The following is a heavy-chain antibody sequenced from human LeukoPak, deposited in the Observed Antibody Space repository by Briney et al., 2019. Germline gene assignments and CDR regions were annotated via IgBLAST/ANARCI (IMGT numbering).Heavy chain of an antibody. V-gene: IGHV4-38-2*01. D-gene: IGHD1-1*01. Sequence: SETLSLTCAVSGYSITSGYHWGWIRQAPGKGLEWIGSMFHSGSTYYNPSLKSRVTISVDTSKNQFSLKVSSATAVDTAVYYCARQQVAERFSDAFEIWGQGTMVTVSS. CDR2: MFHSGST. CDR1: GYSITSGYH. J-gene: IGHJ3*02. CDR3: ARQQVAERFSDAFEI.